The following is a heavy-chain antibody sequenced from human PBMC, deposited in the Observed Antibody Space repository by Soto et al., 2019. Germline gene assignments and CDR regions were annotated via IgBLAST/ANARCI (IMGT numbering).Heavy chain of an antibody. J-gene: IGHJ4*02. Sequence: SVKVSCKASGGTFSSYAISWVRQAPGQGLEWMGGIIPIFGTANYAQKFQGRVTITADESTSTAYMELSSLRSEDTAFYFCARSPRSSPYFDYWGQGALVTVS. V-gene: IGHV1-69*13. CDR2: IIPIFGTA. CDR3: ARSPRSSPYFDY. CDR1: GGTFSSYA. D-gene: IGHD6-13*01.